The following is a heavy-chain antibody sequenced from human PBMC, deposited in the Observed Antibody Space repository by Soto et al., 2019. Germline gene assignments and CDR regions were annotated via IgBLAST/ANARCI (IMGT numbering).Heavy chain of an antibody. D-gene: IGHD4-4*01. J-gene: IGHJ6*02. CDR2: IIPIFGTA. Sequence: QVQLVQSGAEVKKPGSSVKVSCKASGGTFSSYAVSWVRQAPGQGLEWMGGIIPIFGTANYAQKFQGRVTITADKSTSTAYMELSSLRSEDTAVYYCARTDYSNLEGYYYYGMDVWGQGTTVTVSS. V-gene: IGHV1-69*06. CDR1: GGTFSSYA. CDR3: ARTDYSNLEGYYYYGMDV.